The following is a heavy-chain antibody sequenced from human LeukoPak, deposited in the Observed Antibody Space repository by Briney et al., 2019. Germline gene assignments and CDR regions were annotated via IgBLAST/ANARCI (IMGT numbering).Heavy chain of an antibody. CDR1: GLTFADHA. CDR2: INWDNDGI. D-gene: IGHD1-1*01. J-gene: IGHJ4*02. V-gene: IGHV3-9*01. CDR3: ARDDYNTLGYNFHY. Sequence: GGSLRPSCVASGLTFADHAMHWVRRAPGQGLEWVTGINWDNDGIVYAASVRGRFTVSRDNAKNTLYLQMNRLRPEDTAFYYCARDDYNTLGYNFHYWGQGTLVTVSS.